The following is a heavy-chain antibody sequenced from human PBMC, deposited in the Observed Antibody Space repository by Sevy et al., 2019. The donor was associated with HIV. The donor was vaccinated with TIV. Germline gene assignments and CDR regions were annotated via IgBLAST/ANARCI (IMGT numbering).Heavy chain of an antibody. V-gene: IGHV3-7*01. Sequence: GGSLRLSCAASGFTFSSYSMSWVRQAPGKGLEWVANIKQDGSEKYYVDFVKGRFTISRDNAKNSLYLQMSSLRAEDTAVYYCARDGDGYNLFDYWGQGTLVTVSS. CDR2: IKQDGSEK. J-gene: IGHJ4*02. CDR1: GFTFSSYS. D-gene: IGHD5-12*01. CDR3: ARDGDGYNLFDY.